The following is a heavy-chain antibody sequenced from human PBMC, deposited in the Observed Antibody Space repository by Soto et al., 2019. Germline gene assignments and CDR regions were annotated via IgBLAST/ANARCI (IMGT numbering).Heavy chain of an antibody. D-gene: IGHD2-2*01. CDR3: AKDTRVVVVPAAIY. V-gene: IGHV3-74*01. CDR1: GFTFSSYW. Sequence: PGGSLRLSCAASGFTFSSYWMHWVRQAPGKGLVWVSRINSDGSSTSYADSVKGRFTISRDNAKNTLYLQMNSLRAEDTAVYYCAKDTRVVVVPAAIYWGQGTLVTVSS. CDR2: INSDGSST. J-gene: IGHJ4*02.